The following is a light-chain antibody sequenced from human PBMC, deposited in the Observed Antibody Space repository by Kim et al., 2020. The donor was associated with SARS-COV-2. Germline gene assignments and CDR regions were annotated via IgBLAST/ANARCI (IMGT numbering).Light chain of an antibody. Sequence: VSPGQPASIPCSGDKLGDKYACWYQQKPGQSPGLVIYQDSKRPSGIPERFSGSNSGNTATLTISGTQAMDEADYYCQAWDSSTEVFGTGTKVTVL. J-gene: IGLJ1*01. V-gene: IGLV3-1*01. CDR1: KLGDKY. CDR3: QAWDSSTEV. CDR2: QDS.